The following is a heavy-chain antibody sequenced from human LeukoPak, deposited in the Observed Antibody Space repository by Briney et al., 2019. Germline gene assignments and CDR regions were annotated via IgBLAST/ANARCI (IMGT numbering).Heavy chain of an antibody. D-gene: IGHD1-1*01. J-gene: IGHJ4*02. V-gene: IGHV1-2*02. CDR3: AGVRSTTGTSGTAREDY. CDR1: GYTFTDYF. Sequence: ASVKVSCEATGYTFTDYFIHWVRQAPRQGLEWVGWINPNSGATKSAQRFQGRVTMTRDTSITTAYMELSTLTADQSAAEYCAGVRSTTGTSGTAREDYCGQACLVTVSS. CDR2: INPNSGAT.